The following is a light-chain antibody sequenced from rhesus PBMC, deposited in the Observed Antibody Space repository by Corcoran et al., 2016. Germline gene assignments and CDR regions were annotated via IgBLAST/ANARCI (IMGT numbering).Light chain of an antibody. CDR3: QQGNNPPT. CDR1: QGISSW. Sequence: DIQMTQSPSSLSASVGDKVTITCRASQGISSWLAWYQQKPGKAPKLLIYAASSLQSGVPSRFSGSGSGTDYTLPIRSLQPEDFATYYCQQGNNPPTFGGGTKVEIK. CDR2: AAS. V-gene: IGKV1-18*01. J-gene: IGKJ4*01.